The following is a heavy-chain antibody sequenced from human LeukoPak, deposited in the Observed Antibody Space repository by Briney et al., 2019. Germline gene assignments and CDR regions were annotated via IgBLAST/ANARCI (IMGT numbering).Heavy chain of an antibody. J-gene: IGHJ3*02. CDR3: ARVTSGFWTGYYDPFDI. D-gene: IGHD3/OR15-3a*01. Sequence: ASVKVSCKASGYTFTSYGISWVRQAPGQGLEWMGWLHPNSGTAGYAQNFQGRVTITGDTSMSTAYMELSSLRSEDTAVYYCARVTSGFWTGYYDPFDIWGQGTMVTVSS. CDR2: LHPNSGTA. CDR1: GYTFTSYG. V-gene: IGHV1-8*03.